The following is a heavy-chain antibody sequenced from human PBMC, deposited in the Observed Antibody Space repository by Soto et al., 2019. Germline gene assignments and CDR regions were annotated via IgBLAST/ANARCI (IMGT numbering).Heavy chain of an antibody. J-gene: IGHJ4*02. CDR1: GYTFTSYG. V-gene: IGHV1-18*01. CDR2: ISAYNGNT. D-gene: IGHD1-26*01. Sequence: ASVKVSCKASGYTFTSYGISWVRQAPGQGLEWMGWISAYNGNTNYAQKLQGRVTMTTDTSTSTAYMELRSLRSDDTAVYYCARNHTGGELPFSPRDSGAQAPLVPASS. CDR3: ARNHTGGELPFSPRDS.